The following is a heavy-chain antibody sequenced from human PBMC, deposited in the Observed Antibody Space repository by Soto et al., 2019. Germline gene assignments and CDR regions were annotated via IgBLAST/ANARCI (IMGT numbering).Heavy chain of an antibody. CDR3: ANKGYFDWSNWFDS. CDR1: GGSFSGYY. CDR2: INHSGST. D-gene: IGHD3-9*01. J-gene: IGHJ5*01. V-gene: IGHV4-34*01. Sequence: PSETLSLTCAVYGGSFSGYYWSWIRQPPGKGLEWIGEINHSGSTNYNPSLKSRVTISVDTSKNQFSLKLSSVTAADTAVYYCANKGYFDWSNWFDSWGQGTLVTVSS.